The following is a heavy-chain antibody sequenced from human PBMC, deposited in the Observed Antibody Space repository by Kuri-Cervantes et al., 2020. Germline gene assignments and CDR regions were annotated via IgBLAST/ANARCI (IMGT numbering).Heavy chain of an antibody. CDR3: ARGTAVAGTIDY. CDR2: IYSSGSIYSSGST. Sequence: SETLSLTCTVSGGSISNHYWSWIRQPAGKGLEWIGRIYSSGSIYSSGSTDYSPSLTSRVTISIDKSKNQFSLKLSSVTAADTAVYYCARGTAVAGTIDYWGQGTLVTVSS. CDR1: GGSISNHY. D-gene: IGHD6-19*01. J-gene: IGHJ4*02. V-gene: IGHV4-4*07.